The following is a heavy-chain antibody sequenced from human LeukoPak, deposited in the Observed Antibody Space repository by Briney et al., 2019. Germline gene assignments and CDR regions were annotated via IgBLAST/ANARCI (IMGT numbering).Heavy chain of an antibody. CDR3: ARGSTHLLSSSWQGGFDY. Sequence: SETLSLTCTVSGGSISSYYWSWFRQPPGKGLEWIGYIYYSGGTNYNPSLKSRVTISVDTSKNQFSLKLSSVTAADTAVYYCARGSTHLLSSSWQGGFDYWGQGTLVTVSS. V-gene: IGHV4-59*08. CDR1: GGSISSYY. J-gene: IGHJ4*02. D-gene: IGHD6-13*01. CDR2: IYYSGGT.